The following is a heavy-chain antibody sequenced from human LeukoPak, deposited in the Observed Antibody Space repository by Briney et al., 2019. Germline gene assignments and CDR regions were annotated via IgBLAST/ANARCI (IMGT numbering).Heavy chain of an antibody. CDR1: GGTFSSYA. V-gene: IGHV1-69*05. D-gene: IGHD2-15*01. CDR2: IIPIFGTA. J-gene: IGHJ4*02. Sequence: GSSVKVSCKASGGTFSSYAISWVRQAPGQGLEWMGRIIPIFGTANYAQKFQGRVTITTDESTSTAYMELSSLRSEDTAVYYCARDPQYCSGGSCYSFDYWGQGTLVAVSS. CDR3: ARDPQYCSGGSCYSFDY.